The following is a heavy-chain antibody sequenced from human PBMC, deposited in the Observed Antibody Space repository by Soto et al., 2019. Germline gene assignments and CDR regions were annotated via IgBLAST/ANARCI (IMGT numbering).Heavy chain of an antibody. V-gene: IGHV1-18*01. CDR2: ISAYNGNT. Sequence: QVQLVQSGAEVKKPGASVKVSCKASGYTFTSYGISWVRQAPGQGLEWMGWISAYNGNTNYAQKPHSKVSMDEXXHXSXXHPELSSLRSDDTAVYDCARGDVAKAAAGPHAFDNWGQGTLVTDSS. CDR3: ARGDVAKAAAGPHAFDN. J-gene: IGHJ3*02. CDR1: GYTFTSYG. D-gene: IGHD6-13*01.